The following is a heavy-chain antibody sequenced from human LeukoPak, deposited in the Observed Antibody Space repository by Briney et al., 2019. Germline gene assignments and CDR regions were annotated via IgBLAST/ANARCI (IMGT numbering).Heavy chain of an antibody. J-gene: IGHJ4*02. CDR3: AKEPYSSSWYLLYYFDY. Sequence: GGSLRPSCAASGFTFGSYAMHWVRQAPGKGLEWVAVISYDGSNKYYADSVKGRFTISRDNSKNTLYLQMNSLRAEDTAVYYCAKEPYSSSWYLLYYFDYWGQGTLVTVS. V-gene: IGHV3-30-3*01. D-gene: IGHD6-13*01. CDR2: ISYDGSNK. CDR1: GFTFGSYA.